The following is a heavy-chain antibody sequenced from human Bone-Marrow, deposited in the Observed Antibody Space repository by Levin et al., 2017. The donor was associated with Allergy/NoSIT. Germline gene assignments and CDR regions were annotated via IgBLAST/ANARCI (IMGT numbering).Heavy chain of an antibody. CDR3: AKGYSSGNYYISSEYDYYAMDV. D-gene: IGHD3-10*01. V-gene: IGHV3-23*01. CDR2: ISGSGDST. J-gene: IGHJ6*02. Sequence: PGGSLRLSCAASGFTFNNYAMSWVRQAPGKGLEWVSAISGSGDSTYFADSVKGQFTISRDNSKNTLFLQMNSLRAEDTAVYYCAKGYSSGNYYISSEYDYYAMDVWGQGTTVTVSS. CDR1: GFTFNNYA.